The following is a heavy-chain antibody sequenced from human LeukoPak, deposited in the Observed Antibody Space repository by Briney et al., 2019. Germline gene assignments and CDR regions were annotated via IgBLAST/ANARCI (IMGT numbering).Heavy chain of an antibody. V-gene: IGHV3-48*03. CDR2: ISSSGSII. CDR3: ARGIAEAIYYFDY. D-gene: IGHD6-13*01. CDR1: GFTFSSYE. J-gene: IGHJ4*02. Sequence: GGSLRLSCAASGFTFSSYEMNWVRQAPGKGLEWVSYISSSGSIIYYADSVKGRFTISRDNAKNSLYLQMNSLRAEDTAVYYCARGIAEAIYYFDYWGPGTLVTVSS.